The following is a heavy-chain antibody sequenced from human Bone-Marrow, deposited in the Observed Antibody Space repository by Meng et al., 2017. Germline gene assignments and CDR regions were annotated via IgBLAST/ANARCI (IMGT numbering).Heavy chain of an antibody. CDR3: AKYSYGLGDYLDY. J-gene: IGHJ4*02. CDR2: ISSSSSYI. V-gene: IGHV3-21*04. CDR1: GFTFSSYS. D-gene: IGHD5-18*01. Sequence: GESLKISCAASGFTFSSYSMNWVRQAPGKGLEWVSSISSSSSYIYYADSVKGRFTISRDNAKNSLYLQMNSLRAEDTALYYCAKYSYGLGDYLDYWGQGALVTVSS.